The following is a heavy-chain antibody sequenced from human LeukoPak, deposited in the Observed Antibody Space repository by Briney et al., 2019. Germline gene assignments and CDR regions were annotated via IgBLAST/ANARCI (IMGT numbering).Heavy chain of an antibody. D-gene: IGHD2-2*01. CDR2: ISSSSRYT. J-gene: IGHJ4*02. CDR3: ARLLRAAAIPALDY. Sequence: PGGALRLSCADPGFTFRGYWMSRVRQARGEGVGRVSYISSSSRYTNYADSVKGRFTISRDNAKNSLYLQMNSLRAEDTAVYYCARLLRAAAIPALDYWGQGTLVTVSS. V-gene: IGHV3-11*03. CDR1: GFTFRGYW.